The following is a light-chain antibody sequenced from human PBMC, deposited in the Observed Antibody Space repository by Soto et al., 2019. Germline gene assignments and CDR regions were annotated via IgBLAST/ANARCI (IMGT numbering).Light chain of an antibody. CDR2: DDS. CDR1: NIGGTS. V-gene: IGLV3-21*02. J-gene: IGLJ2*01. Sequence: SYELTQPPSVSVATGQTATITCGGNNIGGTSVHWYQQKPGQAPVLVVYDDSDRPSGIPERFSGSKSGNTGTLTISRVEAGDEADYSCQVWDSVSDHPVFGGGTKLTVL. CDR3: QVWDSVSDHPV.